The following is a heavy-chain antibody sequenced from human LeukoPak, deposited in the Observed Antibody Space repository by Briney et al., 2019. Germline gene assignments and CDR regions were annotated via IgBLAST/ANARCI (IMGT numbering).Heavy chain of an antibody. Sequence: PGGSLRLSCAASGFTFSSYAMSWVRQAPGKGLEWVSAISGSGGSTYYADSVKGRFTISRDNSKNTLYLQMNSLGAEDTAVYYCAKGGSKLDQPFDYWGQGTLVTVSS. CDR1: GFTFSSYA. D-gene: IGHD1/OR15-1a*01. CDR3: AKGGSKLDQPFDY. J-gene: IGHJ4*02. CDR2: ISGSGGST. V-gene: IGHV3-23*01.